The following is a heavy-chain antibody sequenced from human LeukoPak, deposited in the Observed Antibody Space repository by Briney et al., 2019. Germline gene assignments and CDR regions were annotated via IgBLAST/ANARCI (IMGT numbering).Heavy chain of an antibody. CDR3: ARDRGSGWCLDY. CDR1: GYTFTGYY. Sequence: ASVKVSCKASGYTFTGYYMHWVRQAPGQGLEWMGWINPNSGGTNYAQKFQGRVTMTRDTSISTAHMELSRLRSDDTAVYYCARDRGSGWCLDYWGQGTLVTVSS. J-gene: IGHJ4*02. V-gene: IGHV1-2*02. D-gene: IGHD6-19*01. CDR2: INPNSGGT.